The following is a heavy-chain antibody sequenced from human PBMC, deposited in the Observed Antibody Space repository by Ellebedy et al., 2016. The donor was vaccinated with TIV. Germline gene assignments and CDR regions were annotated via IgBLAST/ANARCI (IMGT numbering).Heavy chain of an antibody. Sequence: AASVKVTCKASGYTFIGYYMNWVRPAPGQGLEWMGWINPNSGGTNYAQKFQGWVTMTRDTSISTAYMELSRLRSDDTAVDYCARYSYEYYFDYWGQGTLVTVSS. CDR3: ARYSYEYYFDY. D-gene: IGHD5-18*01. J-gene: IGHJ4*02. V-gene: IGHV1-2*04. CDR1: GYTFIGYY. CDR2: INPNSGGT.